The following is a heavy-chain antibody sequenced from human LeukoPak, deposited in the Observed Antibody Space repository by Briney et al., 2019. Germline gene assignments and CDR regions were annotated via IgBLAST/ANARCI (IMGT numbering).Heavy chain of an antibody. CDR1: GGTFSSYA. CDR2: IIPIFGTA. CDR3: ARDGVLSYYYYMDV. V-gene: IGHV1-69*05. D-gene: IGHD6-13*01. J-gene: IGHJ6*03. Sequence: ASVKVSCKASGGTFSSYAISWVRQAPGQGLEWMGRIIPIFGTANYAQKFQGRVTITTDESTSTAYMELRSLRSEDTAVYYCARDGVLSYYYYMDVWGKGTTVTVSS.